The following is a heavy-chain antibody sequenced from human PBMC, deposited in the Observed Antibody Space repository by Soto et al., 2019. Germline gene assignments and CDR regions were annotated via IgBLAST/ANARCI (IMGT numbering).Heavy chain of an antibody. J-gene: IGHJ4*02. Sequence: SETLSLTCTVSGGSISSSSYYWGWIRQPPGKGLEWIGSIYYSGSTYYNPSLKSRVTISVDTSKNQFSLKLSSVTAADTAVYYCARYTSGIAVAGTRGYFDYWGQGTLVTVSS. CDR2: IYYSGST. V-gene: IGHV4-39*01. CDR1: GGSISSSSYY. CDR3: ARYTSGIAVAGTRGYFDY. D-gene: IGHD6-19*01.